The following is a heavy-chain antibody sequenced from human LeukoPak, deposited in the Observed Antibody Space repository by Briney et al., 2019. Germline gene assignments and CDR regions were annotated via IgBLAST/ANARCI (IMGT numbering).Heavy chain of an antibody. D-gene: IGHD3-16*01. CDR2: IYYSGST. J-gene: IGHJ6*03. CDR1: GGSISSYY. CDR3: ARETSQKGAHYMDV. V-gene: IGHV4-59*01. Sequence: SETLSLTCSVSGGSISSYYWSWIQQPPGKGLEWLGYIYYSGSTNYNPSLKSRVIISVDTSKNQFSLKLSSVTAADTAVYYCARETSQKGAHYMDVWGKGTTVTISS.